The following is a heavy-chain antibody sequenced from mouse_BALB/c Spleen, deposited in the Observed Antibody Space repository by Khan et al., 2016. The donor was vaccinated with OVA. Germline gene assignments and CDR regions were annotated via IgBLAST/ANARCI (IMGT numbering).Heavy chain of an antibody. CDR3: ARENYYGSSCYAMDY. CDR2: IAPGSGST. V-gene: IGHV1S41*01. J-gene: IGHJ4*01. Sequence: DLVKPGASVKLSCKASGYTFTSYWINWIKQRPGQGLEWIGRIAPGSGSTDYNEMFKGKATLTVDTSSSTVYIQPSSLSSEDSAVYFCARENYYGSSCYAMDYWGQGTSVTVSS. CDR1: GYTFTSYW. D-gene: IGHD1-1*01.